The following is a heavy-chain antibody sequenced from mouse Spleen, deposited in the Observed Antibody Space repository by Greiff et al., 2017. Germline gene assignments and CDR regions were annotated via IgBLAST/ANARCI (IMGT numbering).Heavy chain of an antibody. V-gene: IGHV3-6*02. J-gene: IGHJ2*01. D-gene: IGHD1-1*01. CDR1: GYSITSGYY. Sequence: EVKLQESGPGLVKPAQSLSLTCSVTGYSITSGYYWNWIRRFPGDILEWGGYISYGGSNNYKPYLKNRISITRDTSKNQFFLKLNSVTTEYTATYYCARGYYGDYWGQGTTLTVSS. CDR2: ISYGGSN. CDR3: ARGYYGDY.